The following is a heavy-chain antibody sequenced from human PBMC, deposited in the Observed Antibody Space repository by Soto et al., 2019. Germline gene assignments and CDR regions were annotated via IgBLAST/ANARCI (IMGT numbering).Heavy chain of an antibody. CDR2: ISSSGSTI. CDR3: ARGRTWFGVSSDAFDI. D-gene: IGHD3-10*01. CDR1: GFTFSDYY. Sequence: GGSLRLSCAASGFTFSDYYMSWIRQAPGKGLEWVSYISSSGSTIYYADSVKGRFTISRDNAKNSLYLQMNSLRAEDTAVYYCARGRTWFGVSSDAFDIWGLGTMGTVSS. V-gene: IGHV3-11*01. J-gene: IGHJ3*02.